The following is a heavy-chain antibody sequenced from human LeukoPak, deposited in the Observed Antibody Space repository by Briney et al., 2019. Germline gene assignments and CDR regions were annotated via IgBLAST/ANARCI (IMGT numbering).Heavy chain of an antibody. J-gene: IGHJ4*02. D-gene: IGHD1-1*01. CDR1: GASLNTYY. Sequence: KSSETLSLTCTVSGASLNTYYWTWIRQPAGKGLEWIGRLSTDGSTTYNPSLKSRITMSVDTSKNQFSLKLNSVTAADTAVYCCARGSSANWNIFDFWGQGSLVTVSS. CDR2: LSTDGST. V-gene: IGHV4-4*07. CDR3: ARGSSANWNIFDF.